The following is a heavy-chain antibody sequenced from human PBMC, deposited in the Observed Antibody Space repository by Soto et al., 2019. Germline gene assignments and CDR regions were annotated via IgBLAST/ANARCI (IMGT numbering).Heavy chain of an antibody. V-gene: IGHV4-38-2*01. CDR1: GYSISSGYY. Sequence: PSATPAVTCAGSGYSISSGYYWGWIRQPPGKGLEWIGTIYHSGTTYSNPSLKSRVTISVDGSKNQFSLQMTSVTAADTAVYYCAKNLPRTGRFDYWGQGALVTVS. J-gene: IGHJ4*02. CDR2: IYHSGTT. CDR3: AKNLPRTGRFDY.